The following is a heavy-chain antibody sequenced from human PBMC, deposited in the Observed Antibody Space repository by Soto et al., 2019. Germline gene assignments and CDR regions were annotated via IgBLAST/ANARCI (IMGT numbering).Heavy chain of an antibody. CDR2: IIPIFGTA. V-gene: IGHV1-69*13. D-gene: IGHD4-4*01. Sequence: SVKVSCKASGGTFSSYAISWVRQAPGQGLEWMGGIIPIFGTANYAQKFQGRVTITADESTSTAYMELSSLRSEDTAVYYCARGEADYSEYDAFDIWGQGTMVTVSS. CDR3: ARGEADYSEYDAFDI. J-gene: IGHJ3*02. CDR1: GGTFSSYA.